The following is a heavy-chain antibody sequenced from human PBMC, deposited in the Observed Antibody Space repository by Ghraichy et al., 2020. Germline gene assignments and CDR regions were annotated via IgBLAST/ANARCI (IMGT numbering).Heavy chain of an antibody. D-gene: IGHD2-2*01. V-gene: IGHV3-53*01. CDR1: GFTVSSKF. Sequence: GSLRLSCAASGFTVSSKFMSWVRQAPGKGLEWVSVIDSGGSGGSIYYADSVKGRFTISRDNSKNTLFLQLNSLRAEDTAVYYCARGDCTSTSCYYYYGLEVWGQGTTVTVSS. J-gene: IGHJ6*02. CDR2: IDSGGSGGSI. CDR3: ARGDCTSTSCYYYYGLEV.